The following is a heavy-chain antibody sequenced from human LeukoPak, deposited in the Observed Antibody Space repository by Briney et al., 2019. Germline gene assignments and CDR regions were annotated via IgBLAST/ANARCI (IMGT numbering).Heavy chain of an antibody. Sequence: GGSLRLSCAASGFTFSNYAMRWARQAPGKGLEWVSGISDSSGYTYYADSVKGRFTISRDNSKNTLYLQMNGLRAEDTAVYYCAKDRNYYGSGSLDYWGQGTLVTVSS. D-gene: IGHD3-10*01. CDR1: GFTFSNYA. CDR3: AKDRNYYGSGSLDY. V-gene: IGHV3-23*01. CDR2: ISDSSGYT. J-gene: IGHJ4*02.